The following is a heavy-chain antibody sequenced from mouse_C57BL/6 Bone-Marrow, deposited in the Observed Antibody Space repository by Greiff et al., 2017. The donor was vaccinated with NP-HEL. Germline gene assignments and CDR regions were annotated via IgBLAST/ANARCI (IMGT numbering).Heavy chain of an antibody. J-gene: IGHJ3*01. CDR2: ISDGGSYT. CDR1: GFTFSSYA. CDR3: ARDHYYGSRRFAY. Sequence: DVMLVESGGGLVKPGGSLKLSCAASGFTFSSYAMSWVRQTPEKRLEWVATISDGGSYTYYPDNVKGRFTISRDNAKNNLYLQMSHLKSEDTAMYYCARDHYYGSRRFAYWGQGTLVTVSA. D-gene: IGHD1-1*01. V-gene: IGHV5-4*01.